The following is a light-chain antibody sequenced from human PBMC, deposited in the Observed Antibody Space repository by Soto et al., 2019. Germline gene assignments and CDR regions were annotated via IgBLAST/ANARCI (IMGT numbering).Light chain of an antibody. CDR2: EVS. Sequence: QSVLTQPASVSGSPGQSITISCTGTSSDVGGYNYVSWYQQHPGKAPKLMIYEVSNRPSGVSNRFSGSKSGNTASPTISGLQAEDEADYYCSSYTSSSTRVFGGGTK. J-gene: IGLJ3*02. CDR1: SSDVGGYNY. V-gene: IGLV2-14*01. CDR3: SSYTSSSTRV.